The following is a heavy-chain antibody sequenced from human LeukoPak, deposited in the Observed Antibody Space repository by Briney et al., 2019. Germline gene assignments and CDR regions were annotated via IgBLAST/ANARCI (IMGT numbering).Heavy chain of an antibody. D-gene: IGHD1-14*01. CDR1: GGSFSSSDYY. V-gene: IGHV4-39*01. CDR2: IYYSGTT. CDR3: ARHEWGITNAFDI. Sequence: SEPLSLTCTVSGGSFSSSDYYWGWIRQPPEKGLEWIGSIYYSGTTYYNPSLKSRVTISVDTSKKQFSLKLRSVTAADTAVYYCARHEWGITNAFDIWGQGTMVTVSS. J-gene: IGHJ3*02.